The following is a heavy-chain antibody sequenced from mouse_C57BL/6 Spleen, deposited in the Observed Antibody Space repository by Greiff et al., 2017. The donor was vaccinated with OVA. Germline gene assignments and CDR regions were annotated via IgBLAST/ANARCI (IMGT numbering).Heavy chain of an antibody. V-gene: IGHV10-3*01. CDR1: GFTFNTYA. J-gene: IGHJ4*01. CDR2: IRSKSSNYAT. Sequence: EVKLVESGGGLVQPKGSLKLSCAASGFTFNTYAMHWVRQAPGKGLEWVARIRSKSSNYATYYADSVKDRFTISRDDSQSMLYLQMNNLKTEDTAMYYCVRESPYYYGSSYAMDYWGQGTSVTVSS. CDR3: VRESPYYYGSSYAMDY. D-gene: IGHD1-1*01.